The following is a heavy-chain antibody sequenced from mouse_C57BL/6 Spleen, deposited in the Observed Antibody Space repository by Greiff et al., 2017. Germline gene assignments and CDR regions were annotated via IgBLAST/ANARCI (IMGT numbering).Heavy chain of an antibody. V-gene: IGHV1-82*01. CDR1: GYAFSSSW. CDR3: ARWDDHFAY. J-gene: IGHJ3*01. CDR2: IYPGDGDT. D-gene: IGHD2-3*01. Sequence: QVQLKESGPELVQPGASVKISCKASGYAFSSSWMNWVKQRPGKGLEWIGRIYPGDGDTNYNGKFKGKATLTADKSSSTAYMQLSSLTSEDSAVYFCARWDDHFAYWGQGTLVTVSA.